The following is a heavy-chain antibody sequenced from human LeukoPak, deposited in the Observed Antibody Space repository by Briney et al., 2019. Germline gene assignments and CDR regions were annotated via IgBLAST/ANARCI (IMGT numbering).Heavy chain of an antibody. CDR1: GYTFTGYY. CDR2: INPNSGGT. Sequence: ASVKVSCKASGYTFTGYYMHWVRQAPGQGLEWMGWINPNSGGTNYAQKFQGRVTMTRSTSISTAYMELSSLRSEDTAVYYCARLPGEDTAMALPFDYWGQGTLVTVSS. V-gene: IGHV1-2*02. D-gene: IGHD5-18*01. J-gene: IGHJ4*02. CDR3: ARLPGEDTAMALPFDY.